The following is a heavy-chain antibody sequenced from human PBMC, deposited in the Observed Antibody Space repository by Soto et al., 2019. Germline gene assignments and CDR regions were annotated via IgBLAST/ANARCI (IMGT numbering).Heavy chain of an antibody. CDR3: AKEVLWFGADYYYGMDV. D-gene: IGHD3-10*01. CDR1: GFTFSSYG. J-gene: IGHJ6*02. V-gene: IGHV3-30*18. Sequence: GGSLRLSCAASGFTFSSYGMHWVRQAPGKGLEWVAVISYDGSNKYYADSVKGRFTISRDNSKNTLYLQMNSLRAEDTAVYYCAKEVLWFGADYYYGMDVWGQGTTVIVSS. CDR2: ISYDGSNK.